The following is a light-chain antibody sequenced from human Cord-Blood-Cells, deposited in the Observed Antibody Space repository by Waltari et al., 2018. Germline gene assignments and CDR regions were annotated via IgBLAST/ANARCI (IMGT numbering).Light chain of an antibody. CDR2: AAS. V-gene: IGKV1-39*01. CDR1: QSISSY. CDR3: QQSYSTPRT. Sequence: DIQMTHSPHSLSASVGARVTITCRASQSISSYLNWYQQKPGKAPKRLIYAASSLQSGVPSRFSGSGSGTDFTLTISSLQPEDFATYYCQQSYSTPRTFGQGTKVEIK. J-gene: IGKJ1*01.